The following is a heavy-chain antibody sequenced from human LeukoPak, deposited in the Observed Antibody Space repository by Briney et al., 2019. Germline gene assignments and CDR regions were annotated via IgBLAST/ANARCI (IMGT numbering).Heavy chain of an antibody. CDR2: IKEDGGEK. CDR1: GFTFSSYG. CDR3: ARLFTNTWYS. J-gene: IGHJ4*02. D-gene: IGHD2-2*01. V-gene: IGHV3-7*01. Sequence: PGGSLRLSCAASGFTFSSYGMHWVRQAPGKGLEWVTNIKEDGGEKYYVDSVKGRFTISRDNAKNSLYLQMNSLRAEDTAVYYCARLFTNTWYSWGQGTLVTVSS.